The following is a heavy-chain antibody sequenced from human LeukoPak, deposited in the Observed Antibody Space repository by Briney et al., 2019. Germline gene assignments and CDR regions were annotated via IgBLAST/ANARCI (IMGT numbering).Heavy chain of an antibody. Sequence: PSETLSLTCAVYGGSFSGCYWSWIRQPPGKGLEWVGEINHSGSTNYNPSLKSRVTISVDTSKNQFSLKLSSVTAADTAVYYCARVIKVSSGWYGNYYYYYMDVWGKGTTVTVSS. CDR3: ARVIKVSSGWYGNYYYYYMDV. V-gene: IGHV4-34*01. CDR2: INHSGST. CDR1: GGSFSGCY. J-gene: IGHJ6*03. D-gene: IGHD6-19*01.